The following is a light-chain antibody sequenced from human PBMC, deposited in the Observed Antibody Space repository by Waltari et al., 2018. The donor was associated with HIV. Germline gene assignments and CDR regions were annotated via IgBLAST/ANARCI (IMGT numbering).Light chain of an antibody. CDR1: QTVSGA. Sequence: EIVMTQSPGTLSMSPGERATLSCRASQTVSGALAWYQQKPGQSPRLLIYGASTRATGIPARFSGRASGTEFTLTISGLQSEDVAVYYCQQYKSWPLTFGGGTTVEI. CDR3: QQYKSWPLT. J-gene: IGKJ4*01. CDR2: GAS. V-gene: IGKV3-15*01.